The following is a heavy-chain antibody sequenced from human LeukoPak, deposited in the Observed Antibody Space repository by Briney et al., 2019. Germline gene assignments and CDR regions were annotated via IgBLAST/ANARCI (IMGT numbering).Heavy chain of an antibody. V-gene: IGHV1-2*06. J-gene: IGHJ5*02. Sequence: GASVKVSCKASGYTFTGYYMHWVRQAPGQGLEWMGRINPNSGGTNYAQKFQGRVTMTRDTSISTAYMELSSLKSYDTAVYYCARSGVDNWFDPWGQGTLVTISS. CDR1: GYTFTGYY. CDR2: INPNSGGT. D-gene: IGHD3-10*01. CDR3: ARSGVDNWFDP.